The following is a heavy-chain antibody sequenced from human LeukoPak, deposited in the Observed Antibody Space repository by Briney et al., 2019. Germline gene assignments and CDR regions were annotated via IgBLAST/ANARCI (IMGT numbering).Heavy chain of an antibody. CDR1: GFTFSSYW. V-gene: IGHV3-7*01. Sequence: GGSLRLPCAASGFTFSSYWMSWVRQAPGRGLEWVANIKQDGSEKYYVDSVKGRFTISRDNAKNSLYLQMNSLRAEDTAVYYCATMPDPYCRGGSCYSGGQGTLVTVSS. CDR3: ATMPDPYCRGGSCYS. D-gene: IGHD2-15*01. J-gene: IGHJ4*02. CDR2: IKQDGSEK.